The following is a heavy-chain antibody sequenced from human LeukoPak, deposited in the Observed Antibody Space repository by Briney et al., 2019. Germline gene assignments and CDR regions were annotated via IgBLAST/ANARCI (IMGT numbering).Heavy chain of an antibody. CDR2: IFYTGST. D-gene: IGHD3-10*01. Sequence: SETLSLTCTVSGVSISSYYGSWIRQSPGKGLEWIGNIFYTGSTDYNPSLKSRVTISVDTSKNQFSLKLNSVTAADTAMYYCARRGSGRVDYWGQGTLVTVSS. J-gene: IGHJ4*02. CDR1: GVSISSYY. CDR3: ARRGSGRVDY. V-gene: IGHV4-59*01.